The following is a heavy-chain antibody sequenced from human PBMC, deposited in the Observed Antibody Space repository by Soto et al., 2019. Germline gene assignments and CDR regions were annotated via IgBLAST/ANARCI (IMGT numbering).Heavy chain of an antibody. D-gene: IGHD2-15*01. J-gene: IGHJ4*02. Sequence: ASVKVSCKASGYTFTTYYMHWVRQAPGQGLEWMGIINPNGGSTTYAQKFQVRVTMTRDTSTSTVYMELSSLRSEDTAVYYCARAGDCSGGTCFHGNFDYWGQGTLVTVSS. V-gene: IGHV1-46*01. CDR1: GYTFTTYY. CDR2: INPNGGST. CDR3: ARAGDCSGGTCFHGNFDY.